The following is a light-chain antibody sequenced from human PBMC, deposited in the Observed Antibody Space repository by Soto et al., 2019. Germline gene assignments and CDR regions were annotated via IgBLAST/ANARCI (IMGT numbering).Light chain of an antibody. CDR3: QQYNNLPYT. Sequence: DIQMTQSPSSLSASLGDRVTITCQASQAISKYLHWYHQRPGKAPILVTYDASNLEAGAPSRFSGGGSGTSFTLTISSLQPEDIGTYFCQQYNNLPYTFGQGTKLDIK. J-gene: IGKJ2*01. CDR2: DAS. CDR1: QAISKY. V-gene: IGKV1-33*01.